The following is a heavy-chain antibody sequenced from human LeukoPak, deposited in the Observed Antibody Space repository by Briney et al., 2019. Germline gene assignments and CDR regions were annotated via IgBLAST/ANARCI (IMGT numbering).Heavy chain of an antibody. D-gene: IGHD4-17*01. V-gene: IGHV4-30-2*01. CDR1: GGSISSGGYS. J-gene: IGHJ4*02. CDR3: ARGKSYGDYTFDY. Sequence: SETLSLTCAVSGGSISSGGYSWSWIRQPPGKGLEWIGYIYHSGSTYYNPSLKSRVTISVDRSKNQFSLKLSSVTAADTAVYYCARGKSYGDYTFDYWGQGNLVTVSS. CDR2: IYHSGST.